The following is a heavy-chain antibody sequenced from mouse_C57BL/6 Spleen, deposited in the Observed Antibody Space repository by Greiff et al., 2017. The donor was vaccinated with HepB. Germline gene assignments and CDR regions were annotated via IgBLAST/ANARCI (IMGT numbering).Heavy chain of an antibody. CDR2: ILPGSGST. Sequence: VQLQQSGAELMKPGASVKLSCKATGYTFTGYWIEWVKQRPGHGLEWIGEILPGSGSTNYNEKFKGKATFTADTSSNTAYMQLSSLTTEVSAIYYCARGGTPGYGSSPPFAYWGQGTLVTVSA. D-gene: IGHD1-1*01. CDR1: GYTFTGYW. V-gene: IGHV1-9*01. CDR3: ARGGTPGYGSSPPFAY. J-gene: IGHJ3*01.